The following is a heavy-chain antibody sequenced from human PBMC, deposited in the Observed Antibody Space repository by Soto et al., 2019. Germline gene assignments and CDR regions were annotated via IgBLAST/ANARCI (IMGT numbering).Heavy chain of an antibody. CDR1: GFTFSSYS. D-gene: IGHD3-3*01. J-gene: IGHJ4*02. V-gene: IGHV3-48*01. Sequence: GGSLRLSCAASGFTFSSYSMNWVRQAPGKGLEWVSYISSSSSTIYYADSVKGRFTISRDNAKNSLYLQMNSLRAEDTAVYYCARPEFLEWLSCDYWGQGTLVTVSS. CDR2: ISSSSSTI. CDR3: ARPEFLEWLSCDY.